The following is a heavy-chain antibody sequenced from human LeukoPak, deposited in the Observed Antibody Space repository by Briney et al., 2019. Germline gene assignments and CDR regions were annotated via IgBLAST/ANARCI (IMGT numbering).Heavy chain of an antibody. J-gene: IGHJ4*02. Sequence: SETLSLTCTVSGGSISSGGYYWSWIRQHPGKGLEWIGYIYYSGSTSYNPSLKSRVTISVDTSKNQFSLKLSSVTAADTAVYYCARVHARLRLDYWGQGTLVTVSS. CDR1: GGSISSGGYY. D-gene: IGHD5-12*01. CDR2: IYYSGST. CDR3: ARVHARLRLDY. V-gene: IGHV4-31*03.